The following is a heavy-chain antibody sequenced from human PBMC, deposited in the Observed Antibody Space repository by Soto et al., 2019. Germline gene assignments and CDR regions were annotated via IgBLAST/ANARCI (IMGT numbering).Heavy chain of an antibody. D-gene: IGHD3-10*01. CDR1: GGSISSSNW. CDR2: IYHSGST. V-gene: IGHV4-4*02. Sequence: QVQLQESGPGLVKPSGTLSLTCAVSGGSISSSNWWSWVRQPPGKGLEWIGEIYHSGSTNYNPSLKSRVTISVDKSQNQCALQLSSVTAADTAVYYCARAKLARGWYFDLWGRGTLVTVSS. J-gene: IGHJ2*01. CDR3: ARAKLARGWYFDL.